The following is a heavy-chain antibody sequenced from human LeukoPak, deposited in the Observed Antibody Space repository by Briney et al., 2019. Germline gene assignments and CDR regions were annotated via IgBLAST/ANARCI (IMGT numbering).Heavy chain of an antibody. CDR1: GFTFSSYS. CDR2: ISSSSSYI. J-gene: IGHJ6*03. V-gene: IGHV3-21*01. CDR3: AREGVGGSSSSVHYYYYMDV. D-gene: IGHD6-6*01. Sequence: GGSLRLSCAASGFTFSSYSMNWVRQAPGKGLEWVSSISSSSSYIYYADSVKGRFTISRDNAKNSLYLQMNSLRAEDTAVYYCAREGVGGSSSSVHYYYYMDVWGKGTTVTVSS.